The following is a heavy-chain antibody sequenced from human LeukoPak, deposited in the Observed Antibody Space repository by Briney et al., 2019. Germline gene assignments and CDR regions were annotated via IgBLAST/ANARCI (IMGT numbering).Heavy chain of an antibody. D-gene: IGHD4-23*01. Sequence: PSETLSLTCAVSGYSISSGYYWGWIRQPPGKGPEWIGSIYHSGSTYYNPSLKSRVTISVDTSKNQFSLKLSSATAADTAVYYCAREWSHLNYGGNFDYWGQGTLVTVSS. CDR2: IYHSGST. J-gene: IGHJ4*02. CDR3: AREWSHLNYGGNFDY. CDR1: GYSISSGYY. V-gene: IGHV4-38-2*02.